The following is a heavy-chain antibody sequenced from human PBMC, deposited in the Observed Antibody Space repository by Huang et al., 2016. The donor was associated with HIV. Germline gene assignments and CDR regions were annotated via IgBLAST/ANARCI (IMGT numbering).Heavy chain of an antibody. CDR2: IGSDSRDT. D-gene: IGHD3-22*01. CDR3: ARDTYYTDIWKRNDASFL. CDR1: GYDFGSYG. V-gene: IGHV1-18*01. Sequence: QVQLVQSGGEVKQPGASVRVSCKASGYDFGSYGMRWVRQATGQGLEGRGWIGSDSRDTRTAQKCQGRVTMTTDRSATTTYMELRSLRYDDTAVYYCARDTYYTDIWKRNDASFLWGQGTMITVYS. J-gene: IGHJ3*01.